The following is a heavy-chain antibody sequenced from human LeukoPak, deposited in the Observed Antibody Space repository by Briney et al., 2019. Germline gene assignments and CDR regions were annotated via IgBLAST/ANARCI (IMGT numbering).Heavy chain of an antibody. Sequence: AESLKISCNGSGYSFINYWIGWGRQMPGKGLEWRGIIFSGDSYTRYSPSFQGQVTISADKSISTAYLQWSSLKASDTAMYYCARRGMGMTYFFDCWGQGTLVTVSS. V-gene: IGHV5-51*01. CDR1: GYSFINYW. J-gene: IGHJ4*02. CDR3: ARRGMGMTYFFDC. CDR2: IFSGDSYT. D-gene: IGHD1-26*01.